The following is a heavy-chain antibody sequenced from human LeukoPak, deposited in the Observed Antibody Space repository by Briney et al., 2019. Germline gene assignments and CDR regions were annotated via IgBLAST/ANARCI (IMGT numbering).Heavy chain of an antibody. CDR1: GFTFSSYS. J-gene: IGHJ4*02. V-gene: IGHV3-21*01. Sequence: PGGSLRLSCAASGFTFSSYSMNWVRQAPGKGLEWVSSISSSSSYIYYADSVKGRFTISRDNAKNSLYLQMNSLRAEDTAVYYCARLSTATAGSDYWGQGTLVTVSS. CDR2: ISSSSSYI. D-gene: IGHD6-13*01. CDR3: ARLSTATAGSDY.